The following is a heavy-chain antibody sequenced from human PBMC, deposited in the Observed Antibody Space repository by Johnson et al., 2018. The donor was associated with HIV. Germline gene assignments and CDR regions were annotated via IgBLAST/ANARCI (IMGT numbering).Heavy chain of an antibody. D-gene: IGHD3-22*01. CDR3: ARDLKSYYDSSGYFDAFDI. CDR1: GFTYDDYG. V-gene: IGHV3-20*04. J-gene: IGHJ3*02. Sequence: EVQLVESGGGLVQPGGSLRLSCAASGFTYDDYGMSWVRQAPGKGLEWVSGINWNGGSTGYADSVKGRFTISRDNAKNSLYLQMNSLRAEDTALYYCARDLKSYYDSSGYFDAFDIWGQGTMVTVSS. CDR2: INWNGGST.